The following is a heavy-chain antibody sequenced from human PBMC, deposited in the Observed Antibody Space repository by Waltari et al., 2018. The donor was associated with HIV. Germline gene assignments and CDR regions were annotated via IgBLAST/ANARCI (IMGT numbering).Heavy chain of an antibody. V-gene: IGHV4-39*01. CDR2: IYYTWRA. CDR1: GGSVSSSSYF. CDR3: ARHALRVGAAYWNFDL. Sequence: QLQLQESGPGLVKPSETLSLTCAVSGGSVSSSSYFWGWIRQPPGKGLEWVGRIYYTWRAYYHPSLKCRVTISGDTSKNQFSLKVTSVSAADTAVYYCARHALRVGAAYWNFDLWGRGTLVTVSS. J-gene: IGHJ2*01. D-gene: IGHD1-26*01.